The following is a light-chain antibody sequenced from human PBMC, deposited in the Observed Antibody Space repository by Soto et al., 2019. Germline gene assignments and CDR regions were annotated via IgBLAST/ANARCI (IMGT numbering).Light chain of an antibody. CDR1: QSVTSRS. CDR3: QQYGSSPYT. J-gene: IGKJ2*01. V-gene: IGKV3-20*01. CDR2: GSS. Sequence: EIVLTQSPGTLSLSPGERATLSCRASQSVTSRSLAWYQQNPGQLPRLLIYGSSHRATDIPDRFSGSGAGTDFTLTISRLTPEDSAVYYCQQYGSSPYTFGQGTKLEIK.